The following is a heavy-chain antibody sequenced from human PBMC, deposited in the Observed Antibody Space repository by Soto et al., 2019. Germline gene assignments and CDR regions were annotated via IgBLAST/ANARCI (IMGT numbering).Heavy chain of an antibody. Sequence: SETLSLTCAVYGGSFSGYYWSWIRQPPGKGLEWTGEINHSGSTNYNPSLKSRVTIPVDTSKNQFSLKLSSVTAADTAVYYCARHSSSWGWFDPWGQGTLVTVSS. CDR2: INHSGST. CDR3: ARHSSSWGWFDP. J-gene: IGHJ5*02. D-gene: IGHD6-13*01. CDR1: GGSFSGYY. V-gene: IGHV4-34*01.